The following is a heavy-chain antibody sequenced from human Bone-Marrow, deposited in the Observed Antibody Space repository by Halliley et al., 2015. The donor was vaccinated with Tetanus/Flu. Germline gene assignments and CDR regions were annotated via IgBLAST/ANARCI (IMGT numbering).Heavy chain of an antibody. D-gene: IGHD2-21*02. CDR2: IQPGDSDT. Sequence: QLVQSGAEVKKPGESLRISCKGSGYSFTTYWIGWARQMPGKGLEWMGIIQPGDSDTRYSPSFQGQVTISADKSINTAYLQWRSLKASDTAIYYCARRHCGGDCSYNYWGQGTLVTVSS. CDR3: ARRHCGGDCSYNY. V-gene: IGHV5-51*01. CDR1: GYSFTTYW. J-gene: IGHJ4*02.